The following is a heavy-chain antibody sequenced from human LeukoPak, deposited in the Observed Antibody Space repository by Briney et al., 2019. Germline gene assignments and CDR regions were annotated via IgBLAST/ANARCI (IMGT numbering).Heavy chain of an antibody. CDR1: GFTFSSYA. V-gene: IGHV3-23*01. CDR3: AKDLYYYDSSGYSPFDY. D-gene: IGHD3-22*01. Sequence: GGSLRLSCAASGFTFSSYAMSWVRQAPGKGLEWVSAISGSGGSTYYADSVKGRFTISRVNSKNTLYLQMNSLRAEDTAVYYCAKDLYYYDSSGYSPFDYWGQGTLVTVSS. CDR2: ISGSGGST. J-gene: IGHJ4*02.